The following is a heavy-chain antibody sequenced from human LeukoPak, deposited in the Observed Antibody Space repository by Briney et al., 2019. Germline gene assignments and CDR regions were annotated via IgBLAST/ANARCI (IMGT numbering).Heavy chain of an antibody. CDR3: ARGHTAVTRHFDF. CDR1: GFTFTTYS. CDR2: ISSGSSAI. D-gene: IGHD4-17*01. V-gene: IGHV3-21*01. J-gene: IGHJ4*02. Sequence: GSLRLSCEASGFTFTTYSMTWVRQAPGKGLEWVSIISSGSSAIFSADALKGRFTISRDDAKNLLYLDMNSLRAEDTAVYYCARGHTAVTRHFDFWGQGTLVTVPS.